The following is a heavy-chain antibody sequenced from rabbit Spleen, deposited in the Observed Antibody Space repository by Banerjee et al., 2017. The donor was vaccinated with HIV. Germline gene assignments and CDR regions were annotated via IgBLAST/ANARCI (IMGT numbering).Heavy chain of an antibody. V-gene: IGHV1S45*01. CDR3: ARDTSSSFSSYGMDL. CDR1: GVSFSVSSY. CDR2: IDTGSSGFT. J-gene: IGHJ6*01. D-gene: IGHD1-1*01. Sequence: QEQLEESGGDLVKPGASLTLTCIASGVSFSVSSYMCWVRRAPGKGLEWIACIDTGSSGFTYFASWAKGRFTISKTSSTTVTLQMTSLTAADTATYFCARDTSSSFSSYGMDLWAQGPSSPS.